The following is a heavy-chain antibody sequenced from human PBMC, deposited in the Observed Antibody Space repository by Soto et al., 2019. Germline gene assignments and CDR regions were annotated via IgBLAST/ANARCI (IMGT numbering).Heavy chain of an antibody. CDR1: GFTFSSYA. CDR3: SKIPPGYIYGYFYFDY. Sequence: EVQLLESGGGLVQPGGSLRLSCAASGFTFSSYAMSWVRQAPGKGLEWVSAISGSGGSTYYADSVKGRFTISRDNSKNTLYLQMNSLRAEDTAGYYCSKIPPGYIYGYFYFDYWGQGTLVTVSS. CDR2: ISGSGGST. J-gene: IGHJ4*02. V-gene: IGHV3-23*01. D-gene: IGHD5-18*01.